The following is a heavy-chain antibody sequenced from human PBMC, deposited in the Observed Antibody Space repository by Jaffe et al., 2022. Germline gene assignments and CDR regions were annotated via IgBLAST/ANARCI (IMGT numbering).Heavy chain of an antibody. CDR3: ARRFPYYYGSGDYFDY. J-gene: IGHJ4*02. V-gene: IGHV4-38-2*01. CDR1: GYSISSGYY. Sequence: QVQLQESGPGLVKPSETLSLTCAVSGYSISSGYYWGWIRQPPGKGLEWIGSIYHSGSTYYNPSLKSRVTISVDTSKNQFSLKLSSVTAADTAVYYCARRFPYYYGSGDYFDYWGQGTLVTVSS. CDR2: IYHSGST. D-gene: IGHD3-10*01.